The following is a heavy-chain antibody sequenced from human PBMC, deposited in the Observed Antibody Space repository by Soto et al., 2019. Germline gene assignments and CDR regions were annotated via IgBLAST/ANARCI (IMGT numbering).Heavy chain of an antibody. D-gene: IGHD6-19*01. CDR2: LSASGGNT. J-gene: IGHJ4*02. CDR3: ATLRGWYGDY. CDR1: GFTFSSYA. V-gene: IGHV3-23*01. Sequence: EVQLLESGGGWVQPGGSVRLSCAASGFTFSSYAMSWVRLAPGKGLEWVSGLSASGGNTYHADSVKGRFTIYRDNSKDTLYLQRNSLRSEDTAVYYCATLRGWYGDYWGQGPLVTASS.